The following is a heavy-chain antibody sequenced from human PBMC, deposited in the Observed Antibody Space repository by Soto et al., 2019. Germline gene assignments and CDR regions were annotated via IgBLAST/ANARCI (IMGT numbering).Heavy chain of an antibody. J-gene: IGHJ6*02. CDR2: ISASGDYT. V-gene: IGHV3-11*06. CDR3: ARSSGWRQVGVYNYGLDV. CDR1: GFFLSNNW. D-gene: IGHD2-8*01. Sequence: QVQLVESGGGWVKPGESLRLSCIGSGFFLSNNWMTWIRQAPGKGLEWVSYISASGDYTIYADSLKGPFTISRDNARNSLWLQINSLTAEDTAVYYCARSSGWRQVGVYNYGLDVWGQGTTVIVSS.